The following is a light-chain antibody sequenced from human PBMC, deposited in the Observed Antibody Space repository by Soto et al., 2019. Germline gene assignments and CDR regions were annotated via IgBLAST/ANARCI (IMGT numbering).Light chain of an antibody. CDR1: ISDVGSYDL. V-gene: IGLV2-14*02. CDR2: QVS. Sequence: QSVLAQPASVSGSPGQSITISCTGSISDVGSYDLVSWYQQHPGKAPKLMIYQVSRRPSGASNRFFGSKSGNTASLATSGLQPEDEADYYCSSYTTTSNYVFGTGTKVTVL. CDR3: SSYTTTSNYV. J-gene: IGLJ1*01.